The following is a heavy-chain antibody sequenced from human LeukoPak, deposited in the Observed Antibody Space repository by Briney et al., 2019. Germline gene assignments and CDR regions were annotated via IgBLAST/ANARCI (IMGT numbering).Heavy chain of an antibody. CDR2: VNRDGTEK. Sequence: GGSLRLSCVTSGFNFSDSRMTWVRQAPGKGLQWVANVNRDGTEKHFLDSVEGRFTISRNNAKKSLYLQMSSLRPQDTAVYFCVRGDWYFESWGQGTLVTVSS. CDR3: VRGDWYFES. D-gene: IGHD2-21*01. CDR1: GFNFSDSR. V-gene: IGHV3-7*04. J-gene: IGHJ4*02.